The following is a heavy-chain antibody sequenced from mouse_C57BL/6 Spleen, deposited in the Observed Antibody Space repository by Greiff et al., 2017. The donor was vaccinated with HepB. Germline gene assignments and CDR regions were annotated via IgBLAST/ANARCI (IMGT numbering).Heavy chain of an antibody. Sequence: VQLQQSGPELVKPGASVKISCKASGYAFSSSWMNWVKQRPGKGLEWIGRIYPGDGDTNYNGKFKGKATLTADKSSSTAYMQLSSLTSEDSAVYFCARSGAITTVVPYFDYWGQGTTLTVSS. J-gene: IGHJ2*01. CDR2: IYPGDGDT. CDR1: GYAFSSSW. CDR3: ARSGAITTVVPYFDY. D-gene: IGHD1-1*01. V-gene: IGHV1-82*01.